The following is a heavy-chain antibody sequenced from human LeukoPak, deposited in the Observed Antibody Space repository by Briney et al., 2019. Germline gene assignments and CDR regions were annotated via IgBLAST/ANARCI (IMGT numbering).Heavy chain of an antibody. D-gene: IGHD2-15*01. J-gene: IGHJ4*02. CDR1: GFTFSSYA. CDR2: ISGSGGST. Sequence: GGSLRLSCAASGFTFSSYAVSWVRQAPGKGLEWVSAISGSGGSTSYADSVKGRFTISRDNSKNKLYLQMNSLRAEDTAVFYCAKGTELLGFDYWGQGTLVTVSS. V-gene: IGHV3-23*01. CDR3: AKGTELLGFDY.